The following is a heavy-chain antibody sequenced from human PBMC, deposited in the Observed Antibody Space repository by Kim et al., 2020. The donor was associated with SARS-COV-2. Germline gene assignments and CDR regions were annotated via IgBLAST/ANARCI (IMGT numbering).Heavy chain of an antibody. CDR1: GYSFTSYW. Sequence: GESLKISCKGSGYSFTSYWIGWVRQMPGKGLEWMGIIYPGDSDTRYSPSFQGQVTISADKSISTAYLQWSSLKASDTAMYYCARWQRDGYNNFYFDYWGQGTLVTVSS. CDR2: IYPGDSDT. D-gene: IGHD5-12*01. CDR3: ARWQRDGYNNFYFDY. V-gene: IGHV5-51*01. J-gene: IGHJ4*02.